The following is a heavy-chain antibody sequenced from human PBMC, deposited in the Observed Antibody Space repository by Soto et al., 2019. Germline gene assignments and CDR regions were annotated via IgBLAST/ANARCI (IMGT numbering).Heavy chain of an antibody. Sequence: GGSLSLSCAASGFTFSSYEMNWVRQAPGKGLEWVSYISSSGSTIYYADSVKGRFTISRDNAKNSLYLQMNSLRAEDTAVYYCARAAGRYFDYWGQGTLVTVSS. D-gene: IGHD1-26*01. CDR3: ARAAGRYFDY. CDR1: GFTFSSYE. CDR2: ISSSGSTI. V-gene: IGHV3-48*03. J-gene: IGHJ4*02.